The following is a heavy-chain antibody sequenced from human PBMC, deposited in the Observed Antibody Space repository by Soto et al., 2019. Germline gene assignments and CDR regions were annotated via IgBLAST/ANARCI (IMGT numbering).Heavy chain of an antibody. CDR2: IIPIFGTA. J-gene: IGHJ6*02. CDR1: GGTFSSYA. Sequence: SVKVSCKASGGTFSSYAISWVRQAPGQGLEWMGGIIPIFGTANYAQKFQGRVTITADESTSTAYMELSSLRSEDTAVYYCARAKLYRSSLYGDGYYYYGMDVCGQRSTVPVS. D-gene: IGHD6-13*01. V-gene: IGHV1-69*13. CDR3: ARAKLYRSSLYGDGYYYYGMDV.